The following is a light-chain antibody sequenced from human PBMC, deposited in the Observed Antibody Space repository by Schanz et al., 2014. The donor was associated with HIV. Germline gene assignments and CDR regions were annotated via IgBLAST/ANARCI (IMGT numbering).Light chain of an antibody. V-gene: IGKV3-20*01. CDR2: GAS. J-gene: IGKJ2*02. Sequence: IVLTQSPGTLALSPGERATLSCRASQTVSSSSLAWYQQEPGQAPRLLIYGASSRATGIPDRFSGSGSGTDFTLTISGLEPEDSAVYYCQQYSYSPRTFGQGTKLEVK. CDR1: QTVSSSS. CDR3: QQYSYSPRT.